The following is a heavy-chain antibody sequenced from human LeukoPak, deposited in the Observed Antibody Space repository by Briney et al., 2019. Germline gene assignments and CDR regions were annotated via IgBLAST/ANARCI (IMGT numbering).Heavy chain of an antibody. CDR2: INPNSGDT. D-gene: IGHD6-13*01. CDR1: GYSLTGYY. V-gene: IGHV1-2*02. Sequence: GVSVKVSCEASGYSLTGYYMHWLRQAPGQGLEWTGWINPNSGDTGYAQKFQGRVTMTRDMSISTIYMELTRLRSDDTALYYCARWDGYSSSPDYWGQGTLVTVSS. CDR3: ARWDGYSSSPDY. J-gene: IGHJ4*02.